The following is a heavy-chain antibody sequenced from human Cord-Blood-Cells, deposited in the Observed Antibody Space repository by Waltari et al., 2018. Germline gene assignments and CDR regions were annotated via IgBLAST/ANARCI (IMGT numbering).Heavy chain of an antibody. Sequence: QVQLVQSGAEVKKPGASVKVSCKASGYTFTGYYMHWVRQAPGQGLEWMGWINPNSGGTNYAQKFQGRVTMTRDTSISTAYMELSRLRSDDTAVYYCARSINTAMVLDDAFDIWGQGTMVTVSS. CDR1: GYTFTGYY. V-gene: IGHV1-2*02. CDR2: INPNSGGT. D-gene: IGHD5-18*01. CDR3: ARSINTAMVLDDAFDI. J-gene: IGHJ3*02.